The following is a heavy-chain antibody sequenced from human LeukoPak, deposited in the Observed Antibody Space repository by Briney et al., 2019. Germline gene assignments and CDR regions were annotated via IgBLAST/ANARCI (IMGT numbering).Heavy chain of an antibody. CDR3: ARYYGSGTDLDY. V-gene: IGHV3-20*01. CDR1: GFTFDDYG. CDR2: INWNGGST. Sequence: GGSLRLSCAASGFTFDDYGMSWVRQAPGKGLEWVSGINWNGGSTGYADSVKGRFTISRDNAKNSLYLQMNSLRAEDTALYHCARYYGSGTDLDYWGQGTLVTVSS. D-gene: IGHD3-10*01. J-gene: IGHJ4*02.